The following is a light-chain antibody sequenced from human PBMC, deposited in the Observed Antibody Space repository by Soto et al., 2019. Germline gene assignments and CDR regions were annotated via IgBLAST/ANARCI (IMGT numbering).Light chain of an antibody. CDR3: SSCAGSNSVV. CDR1: TSDVGGYNY. J-gene: IGLJ2*01. Sequence: QSALTQPPSASGSPGQAVTISCTGTTSDVGGYNYVSWYQQHPGKAPKRMIYEVTKRPSGVPDRFSGSKSGNTASLTFSGLQAEDEADYYLSSCAGSNSVVFVGGTKLTAL. V-gene: IGLV2-8*01. CDR2: EVT.